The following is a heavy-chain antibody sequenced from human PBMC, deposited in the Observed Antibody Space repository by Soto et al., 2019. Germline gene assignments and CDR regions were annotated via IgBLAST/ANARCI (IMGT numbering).Heavy chain of an antibody. D-gene: IGHD2-21*01. CDR1: GGAFSGYY. CDR3: ARDKIPGLFDY. Sequence: QVQLQQWGAGLLKPSETLSLTCAVYGGAFSGYYWTWIRQHPGTGLEWIGEINHSVSTNYNPSLKSRVTISVDTSKNQCSLKLTSVTAADTAVYYCARDKIPGLFDYWGQGTLVTVSS. J-gene: IGHJ4*02. CDR2: INHSVST. V-gene: IGHV4-34*01.